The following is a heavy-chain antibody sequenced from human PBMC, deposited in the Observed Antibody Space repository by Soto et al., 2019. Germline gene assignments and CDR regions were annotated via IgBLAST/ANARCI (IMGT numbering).Heavy chain of an antibody. CDR2: MSGSGGST. V-gene: IGHV3-23*01. CDR3: AKLEICGGDCYYPWFDP. Sequence: GGSLRLSCAASGFTFSRNAMSWVRQAPGKGLEWVSVMSGSGGSTYYADSVTGRFTISRDNSKNTLYLQMNSLRAEDTAVYYCAKLEICGGDCYYPWFDPWGQGTLVTVSS. J-gene: IGHJ5*02. D-gene: IGHD2-21*02. CDR1: GFTFSRNA.